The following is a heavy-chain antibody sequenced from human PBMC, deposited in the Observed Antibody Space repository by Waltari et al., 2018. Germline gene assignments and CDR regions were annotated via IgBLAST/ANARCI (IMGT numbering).Heavy chain of an antibody. CDR2: IYYSGST. V-gene: IGHV4-39*01. Sequence: QLQLQESGPGLVKPSETLSLTCTVSGGSISSSSYYWGWIRQPPGKGLEWIGSIYYSGSTYYNPSLKSRVTISVDTSKNQFSLKLSSVTAADTAVYYCARHWGQEAADPWDYWGQGTLVTVSS. CDR1: GGSISSSSYY. D-gene: IGHD6-13*01. CDR3: ARHWGQEAADPWDY. J-gene: IGHJ4*02.